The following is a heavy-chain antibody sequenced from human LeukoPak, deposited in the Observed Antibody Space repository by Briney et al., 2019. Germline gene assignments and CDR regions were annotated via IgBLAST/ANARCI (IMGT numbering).Heavy chain of an antibody. J-gene: IGHJ5*02. CDR2: INSDGINT. Sequence: HSGGSLRLSCAASGFTFSNYWMHWVRQAPGKGLVWVSRINSDGINTSCADSVKGRFTISRDNAKNTLNLQMNSLRAEDTAVYYCARDLGQYYDTSDNWFDPWGQGTLVTVSS. CDR1: GFTFSNYW. V-gene: IGHV3-74*01. D-gene: IGHD3-22*01. CDR3: ARDLGQYYDTSDNWFDP.